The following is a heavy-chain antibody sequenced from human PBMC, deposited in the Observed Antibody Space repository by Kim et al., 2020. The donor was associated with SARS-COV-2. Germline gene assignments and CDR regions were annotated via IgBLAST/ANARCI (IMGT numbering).Heavy chain of an antibody. CDR1: GFTFSSYA. D-gene: IGHD3-10*01. J-gene: IGHJ6*02. V-gene: IGHV3-30*04. CDR2: ISYDGSNK. CDR3: ARDEYYYGSGSPVHYYYYGMDV. Sequence: GGSLRLSCAASGFTFSSYAMHWVRQAPGKGLEWVAVISYDGSNKYYADSVKGRFTISRDNSKNTLYLQMNSLRAEDTAVYYCARDEYYYGSGSPVHYYYYGMDVWGQGTTVTVSS.